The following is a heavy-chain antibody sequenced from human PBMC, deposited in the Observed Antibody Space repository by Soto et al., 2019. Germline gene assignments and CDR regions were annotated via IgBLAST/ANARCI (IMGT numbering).Heavy chain of an antibody. CDR1: GFTFSSYG. V-gene: IGHV3-30*18. CDR2: ISYDGSNK. D-gene: IGHD1-26*01. J-gene: IGHJ4*02. CDR3: AKSVGVTDY. Sequence: QVQLVESGGGVVQPGRSLRLSCAASGFTFSSYGMHWVRQAPGKGLEWVAVISYDGSNKYYADSVKGRFTISRDNSKNTLYLQMNSLRAEDTAVYYCAKSVGVTDYWGQGTLVTVSS.